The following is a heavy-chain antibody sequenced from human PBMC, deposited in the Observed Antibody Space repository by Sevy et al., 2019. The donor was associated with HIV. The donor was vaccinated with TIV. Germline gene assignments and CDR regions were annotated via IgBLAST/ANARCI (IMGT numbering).Heavy chain of an antibody. CDR3: AKGSKATDSAFDL. V-gene: IGHV3-30*18. Sequence: GGSLRLSCAASGFTFSNYGMHWVRQAPGKGLEWVAVVSYDGSTNYYADFVKGRFTISRDNSKNTVYLQMNTLRTEDTAVFYCAKGSKATDSAFDLWRQGTMVTVSS. CDR1: GFTFSNYG. CDR2: VSYDGSTN. J-gene: IGHJ3*01. D-gene: IGHD1-26*01.